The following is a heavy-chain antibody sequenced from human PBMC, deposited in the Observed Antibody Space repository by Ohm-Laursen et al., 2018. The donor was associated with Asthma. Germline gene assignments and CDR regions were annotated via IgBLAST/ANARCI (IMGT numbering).Heavy chain of an antibody. CDR1: GDSINSGNNY. J-gene: IGHJ4*02. D-gene: IGHD3-22*01. CDR2: IYYSGLT. Sequence: TLSLTCTVSGDSINSGNNYWSWIRQHPGKGLEWIGYIYYSGLTYSNPSLRSRVTLSVDTSRNQFSLNLTSMTAADTAVYYCARGAFYYESTGYYFFDHWGQGALVTVSS. V-gene: IGHV4-31*02. CDR3: ARGAFYYESTGYYFFDH.